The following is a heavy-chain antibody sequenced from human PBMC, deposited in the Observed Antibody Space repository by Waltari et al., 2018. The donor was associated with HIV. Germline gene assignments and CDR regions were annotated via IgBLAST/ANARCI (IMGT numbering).Heavy chain of an antibody. Sequence: QVQLVQSGAEVKKPGASVKVSCKASGYTFTDYYMHWVRQAPGQGLEWMGWINPNSGGTNYAQKFQGSVTMTRDTSISTAYMELSRLRSDDTAVYYCARDRHSNSRILGYYYGMDVWGQGTTVTVSS. CDR3: ARDRHSNSRILGYYYGMDV. D-gene: IGHD6-6*01. CDR1: GYTFTDYY. J-gene: IGHJ6*02. CDR2: INPNSGGT. V-gene: IGHV1-2*02.